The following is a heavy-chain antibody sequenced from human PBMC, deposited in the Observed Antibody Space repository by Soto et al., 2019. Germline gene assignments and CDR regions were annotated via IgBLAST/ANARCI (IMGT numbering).Heavy chain of an antibody. Sequence: PGGSLRLSCAASGFTFSSYWMSWVRQAPGKGLEWVANIKQDGSEKYYVDSVKGRFTISRDNAKNSLYLQMNSLRAEDTAVYYCARDSQLTTVTTEYYFDYWGQGTLVTVSS. CDR1: GFTFSSYW. D-gene: IGHD4-17*01. CDR3: ARDSQLTTVTTEYYFDY. J-gene: IGHJ4*02. V-gene: IGHV3-7*01. CDR2: IKQDGSEK.